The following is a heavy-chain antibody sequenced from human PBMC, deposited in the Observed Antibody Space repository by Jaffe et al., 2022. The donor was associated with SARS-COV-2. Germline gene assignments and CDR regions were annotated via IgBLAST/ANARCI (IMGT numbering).Heavy chain of an antibody. D-gene: IGHD3-22*01. CDR3: ARVSMDYYDSSASFPQDYYYYGMDV. J-gene: IGHJ6*02. V-gene: IGHV1-18*01. CDR1: GYTFTSYG. CDR2: ISAYNGNT. Sequence: QVQLVQSGAEVKKPGASVKVSCKASGYTFTSYGISWVRQAPGQGLEWMGWISAYNGNTNYAQKLQGRVTMTTDTSTSTAYMELRSLRSDDTAVYYCARVSMDYYDSSASFPQDYYYYGMDVWGQGTTVTVSS.